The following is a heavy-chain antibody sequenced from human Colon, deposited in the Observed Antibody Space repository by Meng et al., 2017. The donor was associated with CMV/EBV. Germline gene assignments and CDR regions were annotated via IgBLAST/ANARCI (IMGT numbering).Heavy chain of an antibody. CDR2: IYQDGRE. CDR3: VKDWTPDGLFSFDF. J-gene: IGHJ4*02. Sequence: GFPRLSRSASGFTFSAFSMNWVRQTPSKGLEWVSIIYQDGREFYADSVKGRFTISRDDSKNTVYLQMTDLRADDTATYFCVKDWTPDGLFSFDFWGRGTVVTVSS. CDR1: GFTFSAFS. D-gene: IGHD1-1*01. V-gene: IGHV3-23*03.